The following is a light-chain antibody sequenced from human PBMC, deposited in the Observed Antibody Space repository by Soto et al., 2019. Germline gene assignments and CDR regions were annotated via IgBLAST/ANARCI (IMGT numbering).Light chain of an antibody. Sequence: DVVMTQSPDSLAVSLGERATINYKSSQSLLYTSNNKNYLAWYQHKPGQPPKLLIYWASTRESGVPDRFSGSGSGTDFTLTISSLQAEDVAVYYCHQYYNTPPWTFGQGTKVEIK. CDR2: WAS. V-gene: IGKV4-1*01. J-gene: IGKJ1*01. CDR3: HQYYNTPPWT. CDR1: QSLLYTSNNKNY.